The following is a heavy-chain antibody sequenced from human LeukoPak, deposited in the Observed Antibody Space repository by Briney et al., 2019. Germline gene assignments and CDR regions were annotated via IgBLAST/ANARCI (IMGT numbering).Heavy chain of an antibody. V-gene: IGHV1-2*02. CDR3: ARDDYARPAFDI. D-gene: IGHD4/OR15-4a*01. CDR1: GYTFTGYY. J-gene: IGHJ3*02. Sequence: ASVKVSCKASGYTFTGYYMHWVRQAPGQGLEWMGWINPNSGGTNYAQKFQGRVTMTRDTSISTAYMELSRLRSDDTAAYYCARDDYARPAFDIWGQGTMVTVSS. CDR2: INPNSGGT.